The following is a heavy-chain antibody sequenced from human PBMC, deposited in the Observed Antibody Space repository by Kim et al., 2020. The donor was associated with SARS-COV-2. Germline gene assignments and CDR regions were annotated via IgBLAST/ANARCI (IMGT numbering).Heavy chain of an antibody. V-gene: IGHV3-48*03. CDR2: I. Sequence: IYYADSVKGRFTISRDNAKNSLYLQMNSLRAEDTAVYYCARGRPRGGVDYWGQGTLVTVSS. D-gene: IGHD3-16*01. J-gene: IGHJ4*02. CDR3: ARGRPRGGVDY.